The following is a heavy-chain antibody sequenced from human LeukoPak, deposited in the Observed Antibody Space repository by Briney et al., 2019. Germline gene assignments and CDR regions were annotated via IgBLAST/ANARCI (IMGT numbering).Heavy chain of an antibody. Sequence: SETLSLTCVVSGDSITTSNWWNWVRQPPGKGLEWIGKIYHRGNTNNNPSLKSRVTISVDTSNNQFSLKLSSVTAADTAVYYCARGSRGYSYGWGQGTLVTVSS. CDR3: ARGSRGYSYG. CDR2: IYHRGNT. CDR1: GDSITTSNW. D-gene: IGHD5-18*01. J-gene: IGHJ4*02. V-gene: IGHV4-4*02.